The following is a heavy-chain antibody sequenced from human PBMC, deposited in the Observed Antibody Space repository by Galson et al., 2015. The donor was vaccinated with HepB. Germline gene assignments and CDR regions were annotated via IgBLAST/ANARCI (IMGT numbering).Heavy chain of an antibody. J-gene: IGHJ4*02. Sequence: SLRLSCAASRLTFSSYDMNWVRQAPGKGLEWVSTISSNGGFIKYADSVKGRFTISRDNSKDTLFLQKNSLRAEDTALYYRAKSGYDRSGLYQRFESWDQGTLVSVSS. CDR2: ISSNGGFI. D-gene: IGHD3-22*01. CDR1: RLTFSSYD. CDR3: AKSGYDRSGLYQRFES. V-gene: IGHV3-23*01.